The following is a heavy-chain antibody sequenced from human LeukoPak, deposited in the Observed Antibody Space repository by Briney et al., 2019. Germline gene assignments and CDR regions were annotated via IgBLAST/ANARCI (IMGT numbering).Heavy chain of an antibody. CDR1: GLTFSSYA. V-gene: IGHV3-23*01. D-gene: IGHD3-22*01. CDR2: INGSGGST. CDR3: AKAGYYYYSSGYGTDAFDI. J-gene: IGHJ3*02. Sequence: GGSLRLSCAASGLTFSSYAMSWVRQAPGKGLEWVSAINGSGGSTYYADSVKGRFTISRDNSKNTLYLQMNSLRAEDTAVYYCAKAGYYYYSSGYGTDAFDIWGQGTMVTVSS.